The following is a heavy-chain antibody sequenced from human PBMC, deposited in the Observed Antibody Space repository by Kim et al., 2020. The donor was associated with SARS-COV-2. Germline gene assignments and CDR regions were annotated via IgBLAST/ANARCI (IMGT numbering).Heavy chain of an antibody. CDR2: IKQDGSEK. J-gene: IGHJ4*02. CDR1: GFTFSSYW. V-gene: IGHV3-7*03. CDR3: AVAVAGTDRDY. D-gene: IGHD6-19*01. Sequence: GGSLRLSCAASGFTFSSYWMSWVRQAPGKGLEWVANIKQDGSEKYYVDSVKGRFTISRDNAKNSLYLQMNSLRSEDTAVYYCAVAVAGTDRDYWGQGTLVTVSS.